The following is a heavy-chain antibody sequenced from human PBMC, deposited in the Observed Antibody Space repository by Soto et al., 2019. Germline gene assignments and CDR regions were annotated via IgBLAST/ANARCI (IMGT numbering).Heavy chain of an antibody. V-gene: IGHV3-30-3*01. J-gene: IGHJ4*02. CDR2: MSYDGSNK. D-gene: IGHD6-19*01. CDR1: GFTFSSYA. Sequence: QVQLVESGGGVVQPGRSLRLSCAASGFTFSSYAMHWVRQAPGKGLEWVAGMSYDGSNKYYADSVKGRVTISRDNSKNPLYLQMHSLRAEDTAVDLCERDKSTYSRGWANPHFDYWGQGTLVTVSS. CDR3: ERDKSTYSRGWANPHFDY.